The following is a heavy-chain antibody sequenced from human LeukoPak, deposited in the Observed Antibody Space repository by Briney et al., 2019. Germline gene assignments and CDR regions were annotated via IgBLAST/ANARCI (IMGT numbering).Heavy chain of an antibody. J-gene: IGHJ4*02. Sequence: GGPLRLSCAASGFTFSSYWMSCVRQAPGKGLEWVANIKQDGSEKYYVDSVKGRFTISRDNAKNSLYLQMNSLRAEDTAVYYCARGPGIAVFDYWGQGTLVTVSS. CDR1: GFTFSSYW. D-gene: IGHD6-19*01. V-gene: IGHV3-7*01. CDR2: IKQDGSEK. CDR3: ARGPGIAVFDY.